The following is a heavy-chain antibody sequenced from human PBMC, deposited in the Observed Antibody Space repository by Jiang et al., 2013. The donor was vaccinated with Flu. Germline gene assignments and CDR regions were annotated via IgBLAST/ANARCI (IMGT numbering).Heavy chain of an antibody. CDR2: RYYSGTT. V-gene: IGHV4-30-4*08. Sequence: GLVKPSQTLSLTCTVSGASIINADNFWSWLRQTPGKGLEAIAYRYYSGTTFYNPSLKSRVTVSVDASRNQFSLRLTSLTAADTALYYCARGAGYGLGIDNWGQGTLVTVSA. J-gene: IGHJ4*02. D-gene: IGHD3-10*01. CDR3: ARGAGYGLGIDN. CDR1: GASIINADNF.